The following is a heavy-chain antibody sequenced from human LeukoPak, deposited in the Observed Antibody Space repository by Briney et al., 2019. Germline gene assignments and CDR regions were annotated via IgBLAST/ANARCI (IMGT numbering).Heavy chain of an antibody. CDR1: GFTFSSSW. D-gene: IGHD1-1*01. CDR2: LNGDGGST. Sequence: GGSLRLSCVASGFTFSSSWMPWVRQAPGKGLVWVSRLNGDGGSTNYADSVKGRFTISRDNAKNTLYLQMNSLRAEDTAVYYCARGVSGSYGLDVWGQGTTVTVFS. V-gene: IGHV3-74*01. J-gene: IGHJ6*02. CDR3: ARGVSGSYGLDV.